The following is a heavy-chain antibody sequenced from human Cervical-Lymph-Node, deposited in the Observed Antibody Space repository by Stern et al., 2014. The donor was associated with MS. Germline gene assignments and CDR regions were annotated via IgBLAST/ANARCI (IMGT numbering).Heavy chain of an antibody. CDR3: ARHVQGFDY. CDR1: GYSFTIYY. Sequence: MQLVQSGAEVKKPGEALKISCKLSGYSFTIYYIAWVRQMPGKCLEWMGVIYPYDSDTTYSPPFQGHVTISSDKSITTAYLQWSSLRASDTAMYYCARHVQGFDYWGQGTLVTVSS. J-gene: IGHJ4*02. V-gene: IGHV5-51*01. CDR2: IYPYDSDT.